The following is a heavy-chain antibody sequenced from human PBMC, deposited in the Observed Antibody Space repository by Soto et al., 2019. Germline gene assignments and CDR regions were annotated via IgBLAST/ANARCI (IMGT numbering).Heavy chain of an antibody. Sequence: QVTLKESGPVLVKPTETLTLTCSVSGFSLSKARMGVSWIRQPPGKALEWLAHIFWNDERSYNTSLKSRLTISRDTAKSQVVLTMTNVDPVDTGTYFCARALREGLPIYHFDSWGQGTLVTVSS. D-gene: IGHD1-26*01. V-gene: IGHV2-26*01. J-gene: IGHJ4*02. CDR3: ARALREGLPIYHFDS. CDR1: GFSLSKARMG. CDR2: IFWNDER.